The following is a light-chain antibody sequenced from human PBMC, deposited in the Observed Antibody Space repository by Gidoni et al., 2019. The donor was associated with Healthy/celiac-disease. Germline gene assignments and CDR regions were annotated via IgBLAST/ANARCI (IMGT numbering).Light chain of an antibody. CDR2: KAS. CDR1: QSISSW. V-gene: IGKV1-5*03. Sequence: IPLTPSPSTLSASVGDRVTITCRASQSISSWLAWNQQKPGKAPKLLIYKASGLASGVPSRVSGSGSRTEFTLTISSLQPDYLATYDCHQYNSYSYTFGQGTRLEIK. J-gene: IGKJ2*01. CDR3: HQYNSYSYT.